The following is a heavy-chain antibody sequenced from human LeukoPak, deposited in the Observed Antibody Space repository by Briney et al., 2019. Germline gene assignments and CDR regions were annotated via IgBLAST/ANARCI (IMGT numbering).Heavy chain of an antibody. Sequence: GGSLRLSCAASGFTFDDYAMHWVRQAPGKGLEWVSGINWNSNNIDYADSVKGRFTISRDNAKNSLYSQMNSLRAEDTALYYCAKASSGYYSAILGWGQGTLVTVSS. D-gene: IGHD3-22*01. CDR2: INWNSNNI. CDR1: GFTFDDYA. J-gene: IGHJ4*02. CDR3: AKASSGYYSAILG. V-gene: IGHV3-9*01.